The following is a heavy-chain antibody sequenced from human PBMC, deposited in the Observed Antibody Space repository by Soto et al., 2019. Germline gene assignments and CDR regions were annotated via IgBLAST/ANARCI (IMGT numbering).Heavy chain of an antibody. V-gene: IGHV3-7*03. CDR2: MKADGTEK. D-gene: IGHD5-12*01. J-gene: IGHJ6*01. CDR1: GFTFSRDW. Sequence: EAQLVESGGGLVQPGGSLRLSCAASGFTFSRDWMSWVRQAPGKGLEWVGNMKADGTEKHLVFSGKGRFTISRDNSKNSLFLRMNRLRAEDTAVYFCATIEWGGGIDDRGQGTTVTVSS. CDR3: ATIEWGGGIDD.